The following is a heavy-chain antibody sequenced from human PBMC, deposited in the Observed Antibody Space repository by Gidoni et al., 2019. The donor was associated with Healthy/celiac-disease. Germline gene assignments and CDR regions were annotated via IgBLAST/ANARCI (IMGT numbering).Heavy chain of an antibody. CDR2: ISSSSSTI. J-gene: IGHJ3*02. D-gene: IGHD1-20*01. CDR3: ARDRSSGITGTPFDAFDI. V-gene: IGHV3-48*02. Sequence: EVQLVESGGGLVQPGGSLRLSCAASGFTFSRYIMNWVRQAPGKGLEWVSYISSSSSTIYYADSVKGRFTISRDNAKNSLYLQMNSLRDEDTAVYYCARDRSSGITGTPFDAFDIWGQGTMVTVSS. CDR1: GFTFSRYI.